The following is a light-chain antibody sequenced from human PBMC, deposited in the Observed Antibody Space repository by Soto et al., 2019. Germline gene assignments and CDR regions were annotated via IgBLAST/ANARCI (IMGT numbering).Light chain of an antibody. CDR1: QSISSY. Sequence: DIQMTQSPSSLSASVGDRVTITCRASQSISSYLNWYQQKPGKAPKLLIYAASSLQSGVPSRFSGSGSGTDFTLTISSLQPEDFATYYCQQSYTTPRTFGQGTQV. CDR2: AAS. V-gene: IGKV1-39*01. CDR3: QQSYTTPRT. J-gene: IGKJ1*01.